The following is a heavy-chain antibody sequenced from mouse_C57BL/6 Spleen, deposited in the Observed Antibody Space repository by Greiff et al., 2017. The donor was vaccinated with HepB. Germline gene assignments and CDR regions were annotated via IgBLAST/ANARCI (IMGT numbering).Heavy chain of an antibody. D-gene: IGHD1-1*01. CDR3: TRDLITTVVATDYYAMDD. Sequence: EVKLVESGEGLVKPGGSLKLSCAASGFTFSSYAMSWVRQTPEKRLEWVAYISSGGDYIYYADTVKGRFTISRDNARNTLYLQMSSLKSEDTAMYYCTRDLITTVVATDYYAMDDWGQGTSGTVSS. CDR1: GFTFSSYA. J-gene: IGHJ4*01. V-gene: IGHV5-9-1*02. CDR2: ISSGGDYI.